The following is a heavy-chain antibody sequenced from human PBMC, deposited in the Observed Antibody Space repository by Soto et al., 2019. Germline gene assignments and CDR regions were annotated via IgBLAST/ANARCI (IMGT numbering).Heavy chain of an antibody. CDR2: IIPIFGTA. D-gene: IGHD5-18*01. Sequence: GASVKVSCKASRGTFSSYAISWVRQAPGQGLEWMGGIIPIFGTANYAQKFQGRVTITADESTSTAYMELSSLRSEDTAVYYCARDPTKDTAMGFFEYWGQGTLVTVSS. CDR3: ARDPTKDTAMGFFEY. J-gene: IGHJ4*02. V-gene: IGHV1-69*13. CDR1: RGTFSSYA.